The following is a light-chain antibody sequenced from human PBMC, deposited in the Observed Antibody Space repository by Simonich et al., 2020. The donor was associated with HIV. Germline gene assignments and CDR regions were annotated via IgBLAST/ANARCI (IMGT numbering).Light chain of an antibody. Sequence: EFVLTQSPGTLSLSPGERATLSCRASQRISSSYLAWYQQKPGLAPRLLIYDASSRATGIPDRFSGSGSGTDYTLTISKLEPEDFAVYYCQQRSNWPLTFGGGTKVEIK. V-gene: IGKV3D-20*02. CDR3: QQRSNWPLT. CDR2: DAS. J-gene: IGKJ4*01. CDR1: QRISSSY.